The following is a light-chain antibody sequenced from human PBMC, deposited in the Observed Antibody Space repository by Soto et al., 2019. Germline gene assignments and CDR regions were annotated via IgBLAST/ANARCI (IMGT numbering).Light chain of an antibody. CDR2: EAS. CDR3: QQSYNTPRT. J-gene: IGKJ1*01. CDR1: QGISTY. V-gene: IGKV1-39*01. Sequence: DIPMTQSPSSLSASVLDRVTIXSRASQGISTYLNWYQQKPGKAPKVLIYEASSLQSGVPSRFSGSGSGTDFTLTIASLQPEDFATYYCQQSYNTPRTFGQGTKVDIK.